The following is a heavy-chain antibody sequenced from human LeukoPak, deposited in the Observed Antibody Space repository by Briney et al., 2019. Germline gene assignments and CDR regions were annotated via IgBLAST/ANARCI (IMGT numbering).Heavy chain of an antibody. CDR1: GFTFSTFA. CDR2: IFPSGGEI. Sequence: GGSLRLSCEASGFTFSTFAMIWVRQPPGKGLEWVSSIFPSGGEIHYADSMRGRFTISRDNAKNSLYLQMNSLKPEDTAVYYCARVAEAAAFDSWGQGTLVTVSS. CDR3: ARVAEAAAFDS. V-gene: IGHV3-21*06. J-gene: IGHJ4*02. D-gene: IGHD6-13*01.